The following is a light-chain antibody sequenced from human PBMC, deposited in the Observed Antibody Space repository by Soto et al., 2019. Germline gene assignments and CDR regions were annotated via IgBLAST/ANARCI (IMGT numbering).Light chain of an antibody. CDR1: SSDVGSYNV. CDR2: EVT. Sequence: QAASVSGSPGQSITISCTGTSSDVGSYNVVSWYQQHPGKAPKLIIYEVTKRPSGVSNRFSGSKSGNTASLTISGLQAEDEADYYCCSYAGGTSVFGTGTKLTVL. CDR3: CSYAGGTSV. V-gene: IGLV2-23*02. J-gene: IGLJ1*01.